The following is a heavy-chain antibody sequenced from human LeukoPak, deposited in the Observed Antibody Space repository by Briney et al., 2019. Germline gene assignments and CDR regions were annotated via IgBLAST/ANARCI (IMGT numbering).Heavy chain of an antibody. J-gene: IGHJ4*02. CDR3: ARLGWYPDSYFDF. V-gene: IGHV4-39*01. D-gene: IGHD6-19*01. CDR1: GGSISSSSNH. CDR2: IYYSGTT. Sequence: NPSETLSLTCTVSGGSISSSSNHWGWIRQPPGKGLEWIGTIYYSGTTYYSPSLKSRLTFSLDTSKSQFSLRLSSVTAADTAVYYCARLGWYPDSYFDFWGQRTLVTVSS.